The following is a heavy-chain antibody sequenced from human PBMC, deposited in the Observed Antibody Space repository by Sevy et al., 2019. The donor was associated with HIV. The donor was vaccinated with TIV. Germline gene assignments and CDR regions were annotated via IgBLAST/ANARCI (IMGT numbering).Heavy chain of an antibody. CDR3: ARDPTYYYFWSGYYTGWFDP. CDR1: GFTFSDYY. J-gene: IGHJ5*02. CDR2: ISSSGSTI. Sequence: GGSLRLSCAASGFTFSDYYMSWVRQAPGKGLEWVSYISSSGSTIYYADSVKGRFTISRDNAKNSLYLQMKSLRAADTAVYYCARDPTYYYFWSGYYTGWFDPWGQGTLVTVSS. D-gene: IGHD3-3*01. V-gene: IGHV3-11*01.